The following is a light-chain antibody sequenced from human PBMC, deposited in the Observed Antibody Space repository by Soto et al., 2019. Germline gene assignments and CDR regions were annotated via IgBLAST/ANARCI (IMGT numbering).Light chain of an antibody. Sequence: QSALTQPPSASGTPRQRVTLSCSGSSSNIGSNSVNWYQQVPGTAPKILIYSNSQRPSGVPDRFSGSKSGTSASLAISGLQSEDEADYYCGVWDDSVNVRYLFGTGTKVTVL. J-gene: IGLJ1*01. CDR3: GVWDDSVNVRYL. V-gene: IGLV1-44*01. CDR1: SSNIGSNS. CDR2: SNS.